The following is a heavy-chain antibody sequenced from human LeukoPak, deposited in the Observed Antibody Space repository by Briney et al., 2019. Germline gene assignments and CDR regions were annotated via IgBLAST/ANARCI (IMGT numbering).Heavy chain of an antibody. CDR1: GFSFSDTW. CDR2: IKRKTDDGTT. CDR3: TTQSGAWNFDY. J-gene: IGHJ4*02. D-gene: IGHD1-1*01. Sequence: GGSLRLSCAASGFSFSDTWMNWVRQAPGKGLEWVGLIKRKTDDGTTDYAAPEKGRFTISRDDSKNTLYLQMNSLKTEDTAVYCCTTQSGAWNFDYWGQGTLVTVSS. V-gene: IGHV3-15*07.